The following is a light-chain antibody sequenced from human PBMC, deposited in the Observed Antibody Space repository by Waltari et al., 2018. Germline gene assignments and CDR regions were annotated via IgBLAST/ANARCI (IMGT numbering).Light chain of an antibody. J-gene: IGKJ2*01. CDR1: QRVSSSY. V-gene: IGKV3-20*01. Sequence: EIVLTQSPGPLSLSPGERATLSCRASQRVSSSYLAWYQQTPGQAPRLLIYGASSRATGIPDRFSGSGSGTDFTLTLSRLEPEDFAVYYCQQYGSSPPYTFGQGTKLEIK. CDR3: QQYGSSPPYT. CDR2: GAS.